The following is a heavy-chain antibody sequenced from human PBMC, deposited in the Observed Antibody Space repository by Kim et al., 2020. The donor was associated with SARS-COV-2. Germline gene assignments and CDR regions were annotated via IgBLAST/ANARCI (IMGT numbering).Heavy chain of an antibody. CDR3: ARDSYYVLISFADESKGMDV. J-gene: IGHJ6*02. D-gene: IGHD3-10*02. CDR2: ISYDGRKT. CDR1: GFSFNNFA. V-gene: IGHV3-30*04. Sequence: GGSLRLSCAASGFSFNNFAMNWVRQTPGKGLEWVAVISYDGRKTYYADSLKGRFTISRDSAKNTLYLQINSLRVEDTAVYYCARDSYYVLISFADESKGMDVWGQGTTVTVSS.